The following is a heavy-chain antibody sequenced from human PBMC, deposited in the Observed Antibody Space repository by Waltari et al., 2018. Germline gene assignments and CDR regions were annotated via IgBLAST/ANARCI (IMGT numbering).Heavy chain of an antibody. J-gene: IGHJ4*02. CDR2: INHSRST. CDR1: GGSFSGYY. V-gene: IGHV4-34*01. Sequence: QVQLQQWGAGLLTPSETLSLTCAVYGGSFSGYYWSWIRQPPGKGLEGIGEINHSRSTNYNPSLKSRVTISVDTSKNQFSLKLSSVTAADTAVYYCARPRYDFWSGSPILYWGQGTLVTVSS. CDR3: ARPRYDFWSGSPILY. D-gene: IGHD3-3*01.